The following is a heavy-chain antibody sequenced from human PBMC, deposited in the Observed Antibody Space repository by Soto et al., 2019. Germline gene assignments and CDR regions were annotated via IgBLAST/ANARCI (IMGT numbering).Heavy chain of an antibody. CDR1: GYTFTSYD. CDR2: TNPNSGNT. Sequence: ASVKVSCKASGYTFTSYDINWVRQATGQGLEWMGWTNPNSGNTGYAQKFQGRVTMTRNTSISTAYMELSSLRSEDTAVYYCARGITMVRGSDWFDPWGQGTLVTVSS. CDR3: ARGITMVRGSDWFDP. V-gene: IGHV1-8*01. J-gene: IGHJ5*02. D-gene: IGHD3-10*01.